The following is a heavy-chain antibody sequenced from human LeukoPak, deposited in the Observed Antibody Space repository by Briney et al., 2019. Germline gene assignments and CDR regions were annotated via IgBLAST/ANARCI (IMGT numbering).Heavy chain of an antibody. Sequence: TGGSLRLSCAASGFTFSIYAMSWVRQAPEKGLQWVSSITSRGESTWYVDSVKGRFTITRDNSENTLYLQMHSLRAEDTAVYYCARDRPNYYGSDGHYYRRDGDYWGRGTLVSVSS. CDR1: GFTFSIYA. CDR2: ITSRGEST. CDR3: ARDRPNYYGSDGHYYRRDGDY. J-gene: IGHJ4*02. D-gene: IGHD3-22*01. V-gene: IGHV3-23*01.